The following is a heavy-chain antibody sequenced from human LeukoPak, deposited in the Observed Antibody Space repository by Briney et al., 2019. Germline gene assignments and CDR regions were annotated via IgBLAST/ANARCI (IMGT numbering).Heavy chain of an antibody. D-gene: IGHD3-22*01. CDR3: ARVPLYDASGHYYPH. Sequence: GASVNVSCKTSGYTFNNYGMHWVRQAPRQSPEWMGWINTGNGNTKSSQKFQDRVTLTRDTSASTAYMELNSLSSEDMAVYYCARVPLYDASGHYYPHWGQGTLVTVSS. CDR1: GYTFNNYG. J-gene: IGHJ1*01. CDR2: INTGNGNT. V-gene: IGHV1-3*04.